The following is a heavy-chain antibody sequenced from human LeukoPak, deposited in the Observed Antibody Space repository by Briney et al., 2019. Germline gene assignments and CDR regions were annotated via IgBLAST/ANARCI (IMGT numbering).Heavy chain of an antibody. V-gene: IGHV3-21*01. CDR3: GAQAGIDY. Sequence: NPGGSLRLSCAASGFTFSSYGMHWVRQAPGKGLEWVSSISSSGSDIYYADSVKGRFTISRDNAKNSLYLQMNSLRAEDTAVYYCGAQAGIDYWGQGTLVTVSS. CDR1: GFTFSSYG. J-gene: IGHJ4*02. CDR2: ISSSGSDI. D-gene: IGHD6-13*01.